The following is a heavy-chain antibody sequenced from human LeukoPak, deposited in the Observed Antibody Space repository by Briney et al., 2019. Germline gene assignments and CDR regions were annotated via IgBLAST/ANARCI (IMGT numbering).Heavy chain of an antibody. V-gene: IGHV1-18*01. Sequence: ASVKVSCKASGYSLSSNGISWARQAPGQGLEWMGWISDYSGNTKYAQNFQDRVTLTTDRSTNTAYMELRSLRSDDTAVYYCARSRITGTRDYFPESRFDPWGQGTLVTVSS. CDR1: GYSLSSNG. J-gene: IGHJ5*02. CDR3: ARSRITGTRDYFPESRFDP. CDR2: ISDYSGNT. D-gene: IGHD1-7*01.